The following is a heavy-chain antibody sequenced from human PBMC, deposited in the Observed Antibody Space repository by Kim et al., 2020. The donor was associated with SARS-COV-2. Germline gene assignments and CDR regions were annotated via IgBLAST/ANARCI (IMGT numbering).Heavy chain of an antibody. CDR2: INHSGST. J-gene: IGHJ6*02. Sequence: SETLSLTCAVYGGSFSGYYWSWIRQPPGKGLEWIGEINHSGSTNYNPSLKSRVTISVDTSKNQFSLNLSSVTAADSAVYWCARSSWYGYYYYGMDVWGQGTTVTVSS. D-gene: IGHD6-13*01. CDR1: GGSFSGYY. CDR3: ARSSWYGYYYYGMDV. V-gene: IGHV4-34*01.